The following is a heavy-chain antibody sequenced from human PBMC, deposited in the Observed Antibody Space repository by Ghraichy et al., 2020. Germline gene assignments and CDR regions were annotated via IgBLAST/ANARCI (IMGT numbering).Heavy chain of an antibody. J-gene: IGHJ4*02. CDR2: INPNSGGT. CDR3: ARGWAYTYSRVYYFDY. CDR1: GYTFTGYY. D-gene: IGHD6-13*01. Sequence: ASVKVSCKASGYTFTGYYMHWVRQAPGQGLEWMGWINPNSGGTNYAQKFQGRVTMTRDTSISTAYMELSRLRSDDTAVYYCARGWAYTYSRVYYFDYWGQGTLVTVSS. V-gene: IGHV1-2*02.